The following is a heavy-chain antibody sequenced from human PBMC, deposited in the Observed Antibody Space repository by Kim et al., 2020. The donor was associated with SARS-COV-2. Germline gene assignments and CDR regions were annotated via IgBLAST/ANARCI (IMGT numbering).Heavy chain of an antibody. Sequence: GGSLRLSCAASGFTFSSYAMSWVRQAPGKGLEWVSAISGSGGSTYYADSVKGRFTISRDNSKNTLYLQMNSLRAEDTAVYYCARRDLYCSSTSCTYWYFDLWGRGTLVTVSS. CDR3: ARRDLYCSSTSCTYWYFDL. V-gene: IGHV3-23*01. D-gene: IGHD2-2*01. J-gene: IGHJ2*01. CDR2: ISGSGGST. CDR1: GFTFSSYA.